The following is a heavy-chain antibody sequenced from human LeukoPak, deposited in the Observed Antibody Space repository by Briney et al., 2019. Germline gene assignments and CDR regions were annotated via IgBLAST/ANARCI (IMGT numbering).Heavy chain of an antibody. CDR1: GFTFSCYA. Sequence: GGSLRLSCAASGFTFSCYAMHWVRQAPGKGLEWVAVISYDGSNKYYADSVKGRFTISRDNARNSLYLQMNSLRAEDTAIYYCARDFNHAFDYWGQGILVTVSS. CDR2: ISYDGSNK. CDR3: ARDFNHAFDY. D-gene: IGHD1-14*01. J-gene: IGHJ4*02. V-gene: IGHV3-30-3*01.